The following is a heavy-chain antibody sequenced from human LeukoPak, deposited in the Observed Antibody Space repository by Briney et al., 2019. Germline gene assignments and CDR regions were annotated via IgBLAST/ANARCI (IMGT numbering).Heavy chain of an antibody. CDR2: INHSGST. Sequence: SETLSLTCAVYGGSFSAYYWSWIRQPPGKGLEWIGEINHSGSTNYNPSLKSRVTISVDTSKNQFSLKVSSVTAADTAVYYCARERTMRYFDLWGRGTLVTLSS. CDR3: ARERTMRYFDL. D-gene: IGHD3-22*01. J-gene: IGHJ2*01. CDR1: GGSFSAYY. V-gene: IGHV4-34*01.